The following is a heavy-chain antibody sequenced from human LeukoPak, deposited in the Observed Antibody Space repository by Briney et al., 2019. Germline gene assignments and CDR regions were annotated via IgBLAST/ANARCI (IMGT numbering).Heavy chain of an antibody. J-gene: IGHJ4*02. CDR1: GYSISSGYY. Sequence: PSETLSLTCNVSGYSISSGYYWAWIRQSPGKGLEWIGSIYYSGSTYYNPSLKSRVTISVDTSKNQFSLKLSSMTAADTAVYYCARQRSTVTMDYWGQGTLVTVSS. V-gene: IGHV4-38-2*02. CDR2: IYYSGST. CDR3: ARQRSTVTMDY. D-gene: IGHD4-17*01.